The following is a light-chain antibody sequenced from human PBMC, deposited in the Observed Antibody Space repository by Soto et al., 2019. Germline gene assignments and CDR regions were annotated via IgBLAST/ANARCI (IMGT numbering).Light chain of an antibody. Sequence: QLVLTQPRSVSGSPGQSVTISCTGTSSDVGGYNFVSWYQHHPGKAPKLMIYEVSKRPSGVPDRFSGSKSGNTASLTISGLQADDEADYSCCSYAGTYTYVFGNGTKVTVL. CDR2: EVS. CDR3: CSYAGTYTYV. CDR1: SSDVGGYNF. J-gene: IGLJ1*01. V-gene: IGLV2-11*01.